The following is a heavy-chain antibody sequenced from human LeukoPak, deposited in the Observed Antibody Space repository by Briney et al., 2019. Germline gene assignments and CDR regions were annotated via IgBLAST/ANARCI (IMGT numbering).Heavy chain of an antibody. CDR3: ARDDYYGSGSYYNVFTSFDY. V-gene: IGHV4-39*07. D-gene: IGHD3-10*01. CDR1: GGSISSSSYY. Sequence: SETLSLTCTVSGGSISSSSYYWSWIRQPPGKGLEWIGEINHSGSTNYNPSLKSRVTISVDTSKNQFSLKLSSVTAADTAVYYCARDDYYGSGSYYNVFTSFDYWGQGTLVTVSS. J-gene: IGHJ4*02. CDR2: INHSGST.